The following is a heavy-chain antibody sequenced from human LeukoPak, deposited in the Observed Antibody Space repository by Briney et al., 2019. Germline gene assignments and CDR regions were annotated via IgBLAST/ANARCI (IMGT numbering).Heavy chain of an antibody. D-gene: IGHD5-18*01. Sequence: KSSETLSLTCTVSGGSISSSSYYWGWIRQPPGKGLEWIGSIYYSGSTYYNPSLKSRVTISVDTSKNQFSLKLSSVTAADTAVYYCARYGYSYGPLDYWGQGTLVTVSS. CDR1: GGSISSSSYY. J-gene: IGHJ4*02. V-gene: IGHV4-39*07. CDR3: ARYGYSYGPLDY. CDR2: IYYSGST.